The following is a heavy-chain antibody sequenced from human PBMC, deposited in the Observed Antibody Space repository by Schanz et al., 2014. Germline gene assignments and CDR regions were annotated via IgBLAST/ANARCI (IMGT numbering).Heavy chain of an antibody. D-gene: IGHD5-18*01. Sequence: QVQLVQSGAEVKKPGASVKVSCKASGYTFTGYGISWVRQAPGQGLEWMGWITAYNGDTNYALKLQGRVTMTTDTATGTAYIELRSLRSDDTALYYCTRGGYSYALSAFDIWGQGTIVTVSS. V-gene: IGHV1-18*01. CDR3: TRGGYSYALSAFDI. CDR1: GYTFTGYG. J-gene: IGHJ3*02. CDR2: ITAYNGDT.